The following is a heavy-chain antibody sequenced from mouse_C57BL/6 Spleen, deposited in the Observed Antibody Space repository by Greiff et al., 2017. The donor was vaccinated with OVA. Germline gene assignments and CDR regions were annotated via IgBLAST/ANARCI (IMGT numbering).Heavy chain of an antibody. V-gene: IGHV1-52*01. J-gene: IGHJ4*01. D-gene: IGHD2-4*01. CDR1: GYTFTSYW. CDR2: IDPSDSET. Sequence: QVQLQQPGAELVRPGSSVKLSCKASGYTFTSYWMHWVKQRPIQGLEWIGNIDPSDSETNYNQKFKDKATLTVDNSSSTAYMQLSSLTSEGSAVYYCARSEEIYYDYDGYAMDYWGQGTSVTVSS. CDR3: ARSEEIYYDYDGYAMDY.